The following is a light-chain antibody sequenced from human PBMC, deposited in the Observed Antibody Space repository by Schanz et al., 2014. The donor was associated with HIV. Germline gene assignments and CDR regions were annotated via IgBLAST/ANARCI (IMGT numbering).Light chain of an antibody. CDR1: YTDIGAYNY. Sequence: QSALTQPASVSGSPGQSVTISCTGTYTDIGAYNYVSWYQQHPGRAPRLLIYGVNGRPSGISDRFSGSKSGTAASLTISGLQPEDEADYYCSSYTTSSTLVFGGGTKLTVL. CDR2: GVN. V-gene: IGLV2-14*03. J-gene: IGLJ3*02. CDR3: SSYTTSSTLV.